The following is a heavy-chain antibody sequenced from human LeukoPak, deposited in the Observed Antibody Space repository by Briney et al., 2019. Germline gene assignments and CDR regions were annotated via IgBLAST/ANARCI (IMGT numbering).Heavy chain of an antibody. V-gene: IGHV1-69*06. D-gene: IGHD2-15*01. CDR2: IIPIFGTA. CDR3: AREKGESYIVASNWFDP. Sequence: GASVKVSCKASGGTFSSYAISWVRQAPGQGLEWMGGIIPIFGTANYAQKFQGRVTITADKSTSTAYMELSSLRSEDTAVYYCAREKGESYIVASNWFDPWGQGTLVTVSS. J-gene: IGHJ5*02. CDR1: GGTFSSYA.